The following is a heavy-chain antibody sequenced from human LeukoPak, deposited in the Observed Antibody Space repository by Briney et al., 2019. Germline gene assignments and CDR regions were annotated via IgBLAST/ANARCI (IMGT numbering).Heavy chain of an antibody. J-gene: IGHJ6*02. CDR2: IKQDGSEK. CDR3: ARVAEHITLYGMDV. V-gene: IGHV3-7*01. D-gene: IGHD3-10*01. Sequence: GGSLRLSCAASGFTLSTYWMSWVRQAPGKGLDCVANIKQDGSEKYFVDSVKGRFTISRDNAKNSLYLQMNSLRAEDTAVYYCARVAEHITLYGMDVWGQGTTVTVSS. CDR1: GFTLSTYW.